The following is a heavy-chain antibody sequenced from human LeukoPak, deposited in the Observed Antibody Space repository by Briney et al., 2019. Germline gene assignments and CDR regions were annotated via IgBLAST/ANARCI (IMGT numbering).Heavy chain of an antibody. V-gene: IGHV1-46*01. CDR1: GYSFTTYN. CDR3: ASPRLVPLDAFDL. Sequence: ASVKVSCKASGYSFTTYNVHWVRQAPGQGLEWMGIINPTDGSTSYAQNFQGRVTVTRDTSISTAYMELSRLRSDDTAVYYCASPRLVPLDAFDLWGQGTMVTVSS. J-gene: IGHJ3*01. CDR2: INPTDGST. D-gene: IGHD6-19*01.